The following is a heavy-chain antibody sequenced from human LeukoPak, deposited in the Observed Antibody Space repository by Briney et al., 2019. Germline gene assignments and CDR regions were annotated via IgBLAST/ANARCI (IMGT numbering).Heavy chain of an antibody. CDR3: ARGIHDFWDYYYYYMDV. D-gene: IGHD3-3*01. CDR2: IYTYGST. CDR1: GVSISSGTYY. V-gene: IGHV4-61*02. Sequence: SETLSLTCTVSGVSISSGTYYWRWIRQPAEKGLEWIGRIYTYGSTDYNPSLKGRVTMLLDTSKNQFSLKLSSVTAADTAVYYCARGIHDFWDYYYYYMDVWGKGTTVTVSS. J-gene: IGHJ6*03.